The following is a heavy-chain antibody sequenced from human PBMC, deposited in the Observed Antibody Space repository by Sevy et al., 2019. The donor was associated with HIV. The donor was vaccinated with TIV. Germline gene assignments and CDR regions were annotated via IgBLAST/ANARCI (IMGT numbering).Heavy chain of an antibody. D-gene: IGHD3-3*01. V-gene: IGHV3-30*18. J-gene: IGHJ4*02. CDR3: AKDPLDFWSGYYMDDYFDY. CDR2: ISYDGSNK. Sequence: GGSLRLSCVASGFTFSSYGMHWVRQAPGKGLEWVAVISYDGSNKYYADSGKGRFTISRDNSKNTLYLQMNSLRAEDTAVYYCAKDPLDFWSGYYMDDYFDYWGQGTLVTVSS. CDR1: GFTFSSYG.